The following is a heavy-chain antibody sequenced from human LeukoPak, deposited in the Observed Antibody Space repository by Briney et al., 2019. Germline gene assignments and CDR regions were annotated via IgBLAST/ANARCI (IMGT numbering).Heavy chain of an antibody. CDR1: GFTFSNAW. CDR2: ISYDGSNK. D-gene: IGHD5-12*01. V-gene: IGHV3-30*18. CDR3: AKSVASDAY. J-gene: IGHJ4*02. Sequence: PGGSLRLSCAASGFTFSNAWMSWVRQAPGKGLEWVAVISYDGSNKYYADFVKGRFTISRDNSKNTLSLQMNGLIPEDTAVYYCAKSVASDAYWGQGTLVTVSS.